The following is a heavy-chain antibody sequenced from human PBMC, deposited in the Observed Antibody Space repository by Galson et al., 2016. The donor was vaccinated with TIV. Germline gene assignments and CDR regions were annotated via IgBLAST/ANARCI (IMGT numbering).Heavy chain of an antibody. J-gene: IGHJ4*02. Sequence: SLRLSCAASGFTFRSYTVNWVRQAPGKGLEWVSAITTTVPNTYYADSLKGRFTISRDNAKNSLFLQMNSLRVEDTGVYYCVRAGSGWYELDYWGQGTLVTVSS. CDR3: VRAGSGWYELDY. D-gene: IGHD6-19*01. V-gene: IGHV3-21*01. CDR1: GFTFRSYT. CDR2: ITTTVPNT.